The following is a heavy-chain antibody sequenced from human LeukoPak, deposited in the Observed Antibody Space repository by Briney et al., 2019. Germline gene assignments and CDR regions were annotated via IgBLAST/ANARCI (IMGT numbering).Heavy chain of an antibody. D-gene: IGHD6-19*01. J-gene: IGHJ4*02. CDR2: ISSTGANT. Sequence: GGSLRLSRALSGFTFSSYAMTSVPPAPGKGLEWVAAISSTGANTCYAASVKGRFTTSSDNPSSTLYLQMNTLSNEDTAVYYCAYADNNGWYYFDYWGQGTLVTVSS. CDR1: GFTFSSYA. CDR3: AYADNNGWYYFDY. V-gene: IGHV3-23*01.